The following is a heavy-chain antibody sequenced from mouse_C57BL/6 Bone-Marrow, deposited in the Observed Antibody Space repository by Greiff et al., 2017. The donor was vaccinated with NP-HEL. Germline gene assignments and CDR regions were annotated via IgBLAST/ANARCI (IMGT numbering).Heavy chain of an antibody. J-gene: IGHJ3*01. CDR1: GFPFSSYG. Sequence: EVHLVESGGDLVKPGGSLNLSCAASGFPFSSYGMSWFRQTPDKRLGWVATISSGGSYTYYPASVTGRFPISRDNAKNTLYLQMSSLKAEDTAMYYCASRDYGSSWDYWGQGTLVTVSA. V-gene: IGHV5-6*01. CDR3: ASRDYGSSWDY. D-gene: IGHD1-1*01. CDR2: ISSGGSYT.